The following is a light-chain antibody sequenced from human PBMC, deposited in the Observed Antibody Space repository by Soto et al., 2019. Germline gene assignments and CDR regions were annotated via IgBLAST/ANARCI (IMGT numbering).Light chain of an antibody. V-gene: IGKV4-1*01. CDR1: QSVLYSSNNKNY. CDR3: QQYYSTPQELT. CDR2: WAS. Sequence: DIVMTQSPDSLAVSLGERATINCKSSQSVLYSSNNKNYLAWYQQKPGQPPKLLIYWASTRESWVPDRFSGSGSGTDFTLTISSLQAEDVAVYYCQQYYSTPQELTFGGGTKVEIK. J-gene: IGKJ4*01.